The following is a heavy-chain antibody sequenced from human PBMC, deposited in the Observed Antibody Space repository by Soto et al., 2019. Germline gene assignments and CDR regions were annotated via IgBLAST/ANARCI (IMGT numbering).Heavy chain of an antibody. J-gene: IGHJ5*02. CDR2: INPSGGRT. Sequence: ASGRVSCKALGYTFTSYYIHWVRQAPGQGLEWMGIINPSGGRTVYAQKFQGRVTMTRDTSTSTVYMDLSSLRSEDTAVYYCATLEAAVTTEKGVCFHPWRQGTLVIVSP. D-gene: IGHD3-22*01. CDR3: ATLEAAVTTEKGVCFHP. CDR1: GYTFTSYY. V-gene: IGHV1-46*01.